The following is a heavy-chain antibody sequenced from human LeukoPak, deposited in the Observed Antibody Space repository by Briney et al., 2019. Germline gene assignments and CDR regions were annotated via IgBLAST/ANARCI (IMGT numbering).Heavy chain of an antibody. CDR1: GFTFSSYS. Sequence: GGSLRLSCAASGFTFSSYSMNWVRQAPGKGLEWVSSISSSSSYIYYADSVKGRFTISRDNAKSSLYLQMSILRAEDTAVYYCARYYDGAGQDDCFDYWGQGTLVTVSS. CDR2: ISSSSSYI. J-gene: IGHJ4*02. CDR3: ARYYDGAGQDDCFDY. D-gene: IGHD3-16*01. V-gene: IGHV3-21*01.